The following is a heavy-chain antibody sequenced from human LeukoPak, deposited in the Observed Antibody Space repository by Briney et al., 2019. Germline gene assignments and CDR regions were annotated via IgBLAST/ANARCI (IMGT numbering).Heavy chain of an antibody. V-gene: IGHV1-69*05. J-gene: IGHJ6*03. D-gene: IGHD3-3*01. CDR1: GGTFSSSA. CDR3: AREITIFGVPGYMDV. Sequence: GASVKVSCKASGGTFSSSAISWVRQAPGQGLEWMGGIIPIFGTTNYAQKFQGRVTITTDESTSTAYMELSSLRSEDTAVYYCAREITIFGVPGYMDVWGKGTTVTVSS. CDR2: IIPIFGTT.